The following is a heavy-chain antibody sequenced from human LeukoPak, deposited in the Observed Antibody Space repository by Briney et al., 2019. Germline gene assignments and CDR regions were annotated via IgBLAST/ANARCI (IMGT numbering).Heavy chain of an antibody. Sequence: PSETLSLTCTVSGGSINNYYWSWIRQPPGKGLEWIAYIYYSGSTSHNPSLKSRVTISVDTSKNQLYLNLSSVTAADTAVYYCATGGRRWFDPWGQGTLVTVSS. V-gene: IGHV4-59*01. J-gene: IGHJ5*02. CDR3: ATGGRRWFDP. CDR2: IYYSGST. CDR1: GGSINNYY. D-gene: IGHD3-16*01.